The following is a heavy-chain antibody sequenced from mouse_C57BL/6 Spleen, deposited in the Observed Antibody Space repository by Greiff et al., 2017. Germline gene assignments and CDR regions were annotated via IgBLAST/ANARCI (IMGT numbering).Heavy chain of an antibody. J-gene: IGHJ1*03. Sequence: QVQLQQSGAELARPGASVKLSCKASGYTFTSYGISWVKQRTGQGLEWIGEIYPRSGNTYYNEKFKGKATLTADKSSSTAYMELRSLTSEDSAVYFCARSAITTVVGYFDVWGTGTTVTVSS. CDR1: GYTFTSYG. CDR2: IYPRSGNT. D-gene: IGHD1-1*01. V-gene: IGHV1-81*01. CDR3: ARSAITTVVGYFDV.